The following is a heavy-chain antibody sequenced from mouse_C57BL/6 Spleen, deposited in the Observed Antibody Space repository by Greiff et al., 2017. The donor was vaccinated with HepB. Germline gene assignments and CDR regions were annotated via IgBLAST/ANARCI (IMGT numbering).Heavy chain of an antibody. CDR1: GFTFSSYT. J-gene: IGHJ2*01. CDR2: ISGGGGNT. CDR3: ASFLDY. Sequence: EVNVVESGGGLVKPGGSLKLSCAASGFTFSSYTMSWVRQTPEKRLEWVATISGGGGNTYYPDSVKGRFTISRDNAKNTLYLQMSSLRSEDTALYYCASFLDYWGQGTTLTVSS. V-gene: IGHV5-9*01.